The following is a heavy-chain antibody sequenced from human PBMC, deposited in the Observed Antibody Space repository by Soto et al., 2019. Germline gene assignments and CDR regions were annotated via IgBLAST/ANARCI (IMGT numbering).Heavy chain of an antibody. V-gene: IGHV3-30-3*01. Sequence: QVQLVESGGGVVQPGRSLRLSCAASGFTFSSYAMHWVRQAPGKGLEWVAVISYDGSNKYYADSVKGRFTISRDNSKNTLYLQMNGLRAEDTAVYYCSSPIPCSGGRCYHPGGQGTRVTVSS. D-gene: IGHD2-15*01. J-gene: IGHJ4*02. CDR2: ISYDGSNK. CDR1: GFTFSSYA. CDR3: SSPIPCSGGRCYHP.